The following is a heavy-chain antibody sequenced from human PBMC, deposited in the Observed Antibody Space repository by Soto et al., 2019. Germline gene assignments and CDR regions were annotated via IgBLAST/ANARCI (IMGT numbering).Heavy chain of an antibody. CDR3: ARLDSSSPRNFDY. D-gene: IGHD6-6*01. J-gene: IGHJ4*02. CDR2: IYPGDSDT. Sequence: PGVSLKISCKGAGCSFTSYWIGWVRKMPGRGLEWMGIIYPGDSDTRYSPSFQGQVTISADKSISTAYLQWSSLKASDTAMYYCARLDSSSPRNFDYWGQGTLVTVSS. V-gene: IGHV5-51*01. CDR1: GCSFTSYW.